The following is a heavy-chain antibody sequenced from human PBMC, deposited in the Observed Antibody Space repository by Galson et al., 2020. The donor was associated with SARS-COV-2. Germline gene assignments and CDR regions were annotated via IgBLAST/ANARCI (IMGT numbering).Heavy chain of an antibody. CDR2: IIPILGIA. Sequence: SVKVSCKASGGTFSSYTISWVRQAPGQGLEWMGRIIPILGIANYAQKFQGRGTITADKSTSTAYMELSSLRSEDTAVYYCARVAGRDYYDSSGYSPNPWGQGTLVTVSS. J-gene: IGHJ5*02. CDR3: ARVAGRDYYDSSGYSPNP. D-gene: IGHD3-22*01. CDR1: GGTFSSYT. V-gene: IGHV1-69*02.